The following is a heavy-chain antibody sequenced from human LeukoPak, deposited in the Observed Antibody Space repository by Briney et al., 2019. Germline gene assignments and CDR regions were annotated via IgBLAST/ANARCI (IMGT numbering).Heavy chain of an antibody. CDR3: ARGAAIVVVPGAKDNWFDP. J-gene: IGHJ5*02. D-gene: IGHD2-2*01. Sequence: GASVKVSCKASAYTFNDYFMYWVRQAPGQGLEWMGWINPNSGGTDYARDFQGRVTMTRDMSINTAYMQLSGLRSDDTAVYYCARGAAIVVVPGAKDNWFDPWGQGTLVTVSS. CDR1: AYTFNDYF. CDR2: INPNSGGT. V-gene: IGHV1-2*02.